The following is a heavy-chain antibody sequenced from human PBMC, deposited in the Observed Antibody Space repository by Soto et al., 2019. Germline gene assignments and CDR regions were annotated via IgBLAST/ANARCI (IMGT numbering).Heavy chain of an antibody. Sequence: GGSLRLSCVVSGFTFSNYWMTWVRQAPGKGLQWVANINQDGSEKLYVDSVKGRFTVSRDNVENLVHLHMNSLRAEDTAVYYCARRRNAVTIIDYWGQGTLVTVSS. J-gene: IGHJ4*02. D-gene: IGHD4-17*01. CDR1: GFTFSNYW. V-gene: IGHV3-7*03. CDR2: INQDGSEK. CDR3: ARRRNAVTIIDY.